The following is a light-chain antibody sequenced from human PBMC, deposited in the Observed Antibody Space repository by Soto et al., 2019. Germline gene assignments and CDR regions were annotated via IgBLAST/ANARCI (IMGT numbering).Light chain of an antibody. CDR2: EVS. CDR3: SSYAGSNNVVV. V-gene: IGLV2-8*01. CDR1: SSDVGGYNY. Sequence: QSALTQPPSASGSPGQSATISCTGTSSDVGGYNYVSWYQQHPGKAPKLMIFEVSKRPSGVPDRFSGSKSGNTASLTVSGLQAEDEAYYYCSSYAGSNNVVVFGGGTKLTVL. J-gene: IGLJ2*01.